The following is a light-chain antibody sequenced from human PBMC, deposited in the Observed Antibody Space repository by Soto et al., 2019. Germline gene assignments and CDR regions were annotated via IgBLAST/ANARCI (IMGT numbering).Light chain of an antibody. Sequence: EIVLTQSPATLSLSPGERATLSCRASQSVTVYVAWYQQRPGQAPRLLIYDSSNRAPGIPARFSGSGSGTDFTLTINNLEPDDFAIYYCRQRSSWPWTTFGQGTRVEIK. CDR1: QSVTVY. V-gene: IGKV3-11*01. CDR3: RQRSSWPWTT. CDR2: DSS. J-gene: IGKJ1*01.